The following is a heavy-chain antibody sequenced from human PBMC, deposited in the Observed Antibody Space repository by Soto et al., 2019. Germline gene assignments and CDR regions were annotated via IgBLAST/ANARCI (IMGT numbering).Heavy chain of an antibody. CDR3: ARDLDCSSTSCRPQGVDY. J-gene: IGHJ4*02. V-gene: IGHV3-33*01. CDR1: GFPFRSSG. CDR2: IWYDGSNK. D-gene: IGHD2-2*01. Sequence: QVQMVGAGGGVGQPGRSLRLSCAASGFPFRSSGMHWVRPAPGKGLAWGAGIWYDGSNKYYAYSVKCRFTISRDNSKNTLYLQMNSLRAEDTAVYYCARDLDCSSTSCRPQGVDYWGQGTLVTVSS.